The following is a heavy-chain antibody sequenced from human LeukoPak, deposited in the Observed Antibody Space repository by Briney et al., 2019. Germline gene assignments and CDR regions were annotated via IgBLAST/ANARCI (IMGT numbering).Heavy chain of an antibody. CDR2: ISYDGSNK. CDR3: ARELWFGESFPTDFDY. Sequence: PGRSLRLSCAASGFTFSSYAMHWVRQAPGKGLQWVAVISYDGSNKYYADSVKGRFTISRDNSKNTLYLQMSSLRAEDTAVYYCARELWFGESFPTDFDYWGQGTLVTVSS. V-gene: IGHV3-30*15. CDR1: GFTFSSYA. J-gene: IGHJ4*02. D-gene: IGHD3-10*01.